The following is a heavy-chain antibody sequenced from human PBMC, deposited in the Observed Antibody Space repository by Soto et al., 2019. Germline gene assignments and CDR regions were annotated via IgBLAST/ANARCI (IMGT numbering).Heavy chain of an antibody. V-gene: IGHV3-30*18. D-gene: IGHD2-2*01. CDR3: ANMGSGYALWY. CDR1: GFTFSNYD. Sequence: QEQLVESGGGVVQPGRSLRLSCAASGFTFSNYDMHWVRQAPDKGLDWVAGISYAGSNIYYADSVKGRFTISRDNSKNTLSLQMNSLIAEDTAVYYCANMGSGYALWYWGQGTLVTVST. CDR2: ISYAGSNI. J-gene: IGHJ4*02.